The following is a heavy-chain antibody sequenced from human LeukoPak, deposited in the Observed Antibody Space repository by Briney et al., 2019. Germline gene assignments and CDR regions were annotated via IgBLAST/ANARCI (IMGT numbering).Heavy chain of an antibody. CDR1: GFTFSSYG. D-gene: IGHD3-10*01. Sequence: PGGSLRLSCAASGFTFSSYGMHWVRQAPGKGLEWVAVISYDGSNKYYADSVKGRFTISRDNSKNTLYLQMNSLKTEDTAVYFCVRVNMVRGSNYESDYRGQGTLVTVSS. V-gene: IGHV3-30-3*01. CDR2: ISYDGSNK. CDR3: VRVNMVRGSNYESDY. J-gene: IGHJ4*02.